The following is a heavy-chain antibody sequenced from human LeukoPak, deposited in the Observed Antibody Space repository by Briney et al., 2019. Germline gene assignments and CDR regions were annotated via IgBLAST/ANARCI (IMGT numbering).Heavy chain of an antibody. CDR2: ISYDGSNK. CDR3: AKAYYYDSSGSDAFDI. J-gene: IGHJ3*02. CDR1: GFTFSSYA. D-gene: IGHD3-22*01. V-gene: IGHV3-30-3*01. Sequence: GGPLRLSCAASGFTFSSYAMHWVRQAPGKGLEWVAVISYDGSNKYYADSVKGRFTISRDNSKNTLYLQMNSLRAEDTAVYYCAKAYYYDSSGSDAFDIWGQGTMVTVSS.